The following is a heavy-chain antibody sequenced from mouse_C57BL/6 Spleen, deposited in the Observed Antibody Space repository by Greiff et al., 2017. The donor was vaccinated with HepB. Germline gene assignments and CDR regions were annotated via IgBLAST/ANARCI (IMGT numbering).Heavy chain of an antibody. CDR2: IDPETGGT. CDR1: GYTFTDYE. J-gene: IGHJ4*01. D-gene: IGHD2-2*01. Sequence: VQLQQSGAELVRPGASVTLSCKASGYTFTDYEMHWVKQTPVHGLEWIGAIDPETGGTAYNQKFKGKAILTADKSSSTAYMELRSLTSEDSAVYYCTREGYDVGYYAMDYWGQGTSVTVSS. V-gene: IGHV1-15*01. CDR3: TREGYDVGYYAMDY.